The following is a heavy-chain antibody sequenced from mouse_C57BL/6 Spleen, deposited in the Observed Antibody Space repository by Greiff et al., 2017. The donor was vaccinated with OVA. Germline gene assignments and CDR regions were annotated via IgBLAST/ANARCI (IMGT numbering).Heavy chain of an antibody. Sequence: DVHLVESGEGLVKPGGSLKLSCAASGFTFSSYAMSWVRQTPEKRLEWVAYISSGGDYIYYADTVKGRFTISRDNARNTLYLQMSSLKSEDTAMYYCTRDGNSYFDYWGQGTTLTVSS. CDR1: GFTFSSYA. D-gene: IGHD2-1*01. CDR2: ISSGGDYI. V-gene: IGHV5-9-1*02. J-gene: IGHJ2*01. CDR3: TRDGNSYFDY.